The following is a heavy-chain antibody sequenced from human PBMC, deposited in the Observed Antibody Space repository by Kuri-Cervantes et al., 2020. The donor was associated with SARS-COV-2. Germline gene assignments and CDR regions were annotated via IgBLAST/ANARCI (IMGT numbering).Heavy chain of an antibody. D-gene: IGHD4-17*01. V-gene: IGHV1-69*05. CDR1: GRTFSNYA. Sequence: SVKVSCKASGRTFSNYAFSWVRQAPGQGLEWMGGIIPLFSTTNYAQRFQGRVTITMDESTNTVYMELSSLTSEDTAVYYCAEEGSDMTTVTPGAFDIWGQGTMVTVSS. CDR2: IIPLFSTT. CDR3: AEEGSDMTTVTPGAFDI. J-gene: IGHJ3*02.